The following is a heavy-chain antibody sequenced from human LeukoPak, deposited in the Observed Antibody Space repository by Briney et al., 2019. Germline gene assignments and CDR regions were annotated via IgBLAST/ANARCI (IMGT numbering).Heavy chain of an antibody. J-gene: IGHJ4*02. CDR3: ARGQGTVTTH. CDR2: INHSGGA. CDR1: GGSXXXYY. V-gene: IGHV4-34*01. D-gene: IGHD4-17*01. Sequence: LTCXXXGGSXXXYYWTWIRQPPGKGLGWIGEINHSGGANYNPSLKSRVTISLDTSKNQFSLKLSSVTAADTALYYCARGQGTVTTHWGQGTLVTVSS.